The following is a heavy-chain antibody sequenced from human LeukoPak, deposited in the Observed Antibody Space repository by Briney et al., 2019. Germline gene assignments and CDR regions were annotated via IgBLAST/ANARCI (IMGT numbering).Heavy chain of an antibody. J-gene: IGHJ4*02. V-gene: IGHV3-30*02. Sequence: GGSLRLSCAASGFTFSSYGMHWVRQAPGKGLEWVAFIRYDGSNKYYADSVKGRLTISRDNSKNTLYLQMNSLRAEDTAVYYCAKALQLWSHFDYWGQGTLVTVSS. D-gene: IGHD5-18*01. CDR3: AKALQLWSHFDY. CDR2: IRYDGSNK. CDR1: GFTFSSYG.